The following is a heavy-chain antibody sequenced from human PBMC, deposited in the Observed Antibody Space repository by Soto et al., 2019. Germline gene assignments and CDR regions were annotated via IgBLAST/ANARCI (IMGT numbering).Heavy chain of an antibody. D-gene: IGHD5-12*01. V-gene: IGHV4-59*01. CDR1: GGSISSYY. J-gene: IGHJ4*02. CDR2: MYYSGST. Sequence: SETLSLTCTVFGGSISSYYWSWIRQPPGKGLEWIGYMYYSGSTNYNPSLKSRVTISADTSKNQFSLKLTSVLAADTAVHYCARARDGYRPYYFDYWGQGTMVTVSA. CDR3: ARARDGYRPYYFDY.